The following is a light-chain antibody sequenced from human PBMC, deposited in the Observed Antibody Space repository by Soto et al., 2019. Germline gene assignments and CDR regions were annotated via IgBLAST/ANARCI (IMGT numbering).Light chain of an antibody. CDR3: QHYTNSPIT. V-gene: IGKV3-20*01. J-gene: IGKJ5*01. Sequence: EIVLTQSPGTLSLSPGERATLSCRASQSVSGRLAWYQQKPGQAPRLLIFGASSRATGIPDRFSGSGSGTDFTLTISRLEPEDFALYYCQHYTNSPITFGQGTRLEIK. CDR1: QSVSGR. CDR2: GAS.